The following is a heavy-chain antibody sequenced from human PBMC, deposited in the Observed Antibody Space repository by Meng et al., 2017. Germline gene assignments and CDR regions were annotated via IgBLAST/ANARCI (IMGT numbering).Heavy chain of an antibody. CDR2: IIPIFGTA. J-gene: IGHJ5*02. CDR1: GGTFSSYA. Sequence: VQRVRSGGEVKKPGSWVKVACKGSGGTFSSYAISWVRQAPGQGLEWMGGIIPIFGTANYAQKFQGRVTITADKSTSTAYMELSSLRSEDTAVYYCASLTGWFDPWGQGTLVTVSS. CDR3: ASLTGWFDP. V-gene: IGHV1-69*06. D-gene: IGHD3-10*01.